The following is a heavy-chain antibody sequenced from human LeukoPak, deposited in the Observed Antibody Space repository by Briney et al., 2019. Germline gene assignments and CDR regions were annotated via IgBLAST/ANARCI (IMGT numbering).Heavy chain of an antibody. V-gene: IGHV1-2*02. D-gene: IGHD3-10*01. J-gene: IGHJ6*03. CDR2: INPNSGGT. CDR3: ARDRLAVRGVSYYYYYMDV. Sequence: ASVKVSCKASRYTFTGYYMHWVRQAPGQGLEWMGWINPNSGGTNYAQKFQGRVTMTRDTSISTAYMELSRLRSDDTAVYYCARDRLAVRGVSYYYYYMDVWGKGTTVTVSS. CDR1: RYTFTGYY.